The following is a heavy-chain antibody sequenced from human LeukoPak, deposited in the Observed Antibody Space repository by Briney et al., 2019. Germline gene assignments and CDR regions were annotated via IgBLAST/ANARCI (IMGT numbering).Heavy chain of an antibody. V-gene: IGHV3-7*01. CDR3: AKPSARGYSSGWYFPDY. CDR1: GFTFSSYW. D-gene: IGHD6-19*01. J-gene: IGHJ4*02. Sequence: GGSLRLSCAASGFTFSSYWMSWVRQAPGKGLEWVANIKQDGGEKYYVESVKGRFTISRDNVKNSLYLQMNSLRVEDTAVYYCAKPSARGYSSGWYFPDYWGQGILVTVSS. CDR2: IKQDGGEK.